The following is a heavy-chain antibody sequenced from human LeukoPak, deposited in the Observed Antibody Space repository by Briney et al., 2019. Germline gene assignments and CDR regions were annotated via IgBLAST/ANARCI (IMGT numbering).Heavy chain of an antibody. D-gene: IGHD6-19*01. CDR1: GFTVSSNY. V-gene: IGHV3-74*01. CDR3: ATTDSLSSGWS. CDR2: INSDGSST. Sequence: GGSLRLSCAASGFTVSSNYMSWVRQAPGKGLEWVSRINSDGSSTTYADSVKGRFTVSRDNAKNTLYLQMNSLRVEDTAVYYCATTDSLSSGWSWGQGTLVTVSS. J-gene: IGHJ5*02.